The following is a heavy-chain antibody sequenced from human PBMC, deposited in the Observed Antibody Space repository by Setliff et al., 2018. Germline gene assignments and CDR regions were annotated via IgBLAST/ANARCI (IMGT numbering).Heavy chain of an antibody. D-gene: IGHD5-12*01. CDR3: ARGGTFRYFDY. CDR1: GGSISTYY. V-gene: IGHV4-59*01. CDR2: VYYSGIA. Sequence: SETLSLTCTVSGGSISTYYWSWIRQPPGKGLEWIGYVYYSGIANYSPSLKSRLTISVDTSRNQFSLKLRSVTAADTAVYYCARGGTFRYFDYWGQGTPVTVSS. J-gene: IGHJ4*02.